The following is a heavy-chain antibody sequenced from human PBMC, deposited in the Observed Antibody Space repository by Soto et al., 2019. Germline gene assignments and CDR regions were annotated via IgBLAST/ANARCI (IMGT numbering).Heavy chain of an antibody. J-gene: IGHJ5*02. CDR1: GGTFSSYA. D-gene: IGHD3-22*01. CDR3: TWENYYDSSGYPPA. CDR2: IIPIFGTA. Sequence: SVKVSCNASGGTFSSYAISWVRQAPGQGLEWMGGIIPIFGTANYAQKFQGRVTITADESTSTAYMELSSLRSEDTAVYYCTWENYYDSSGYPPAWGQGTLVTVSS. V-gene: IGHV1-69*13.